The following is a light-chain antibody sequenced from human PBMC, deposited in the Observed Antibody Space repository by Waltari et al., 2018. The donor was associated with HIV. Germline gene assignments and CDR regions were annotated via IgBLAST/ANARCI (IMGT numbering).Light chain of an antibody. J-gene: IGLJ2*01. CDR3: GTWDNSLGAGV. CDR1: RPNIANHG. V-gene: IGLV1-51*01. Sequence: QSVLTQPHSVSATPGTKVTISCSGPRPNIANHGMSCYQLLPGTAPKLLIYDNNKRPSGIPDRFSGSKSGTSATLAITGLLTGDEADYYCGTWDNSLGAGVFGGGTTVTVL. CDR2: DNN.